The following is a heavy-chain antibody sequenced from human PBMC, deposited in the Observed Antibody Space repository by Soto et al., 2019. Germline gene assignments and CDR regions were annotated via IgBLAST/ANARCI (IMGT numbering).Heavy chain of an antibody. CDR3: ARAPGYCSGGSCYTFRFDP. Sequence: SSETLSLTCAVYGGSFSGYYWSWIRQPPGKGLEWIGEINHSGSTNYNPSLKSRVTISVDTSKNQFSLKLSSVTAADTAVYYCARAPGYCSGGSCYTFRFDPWGQGTLVTVS. V-gene: IGHV4-34*01. J-gene: IGHJ5*02. CDR1: GGSFSGYY. D-gene: IGHD2-15*01. CDR2: INHSGST.